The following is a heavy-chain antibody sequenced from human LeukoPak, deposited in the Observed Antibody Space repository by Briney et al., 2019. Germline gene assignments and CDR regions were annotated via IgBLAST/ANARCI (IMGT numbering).Heavy chain of an antibody. CDR1: GFIFSSYR. Sequence: GGSLRLSCAASGFIFSSYRMNWVRQAPGKGPEWLTYISTDSSDIQYADSVRGRFTISRDNAKKSLYLQLNSLRGEDTAVYYCARDRGPVDYWGQGTRVTVSS. CDR3: ARDRGPVDY. D-gene: IGHD3-10*01. V-gene: IGHV3-48*01. J-gene: IGHJ4*02. CDR2: ISTDSSDI.